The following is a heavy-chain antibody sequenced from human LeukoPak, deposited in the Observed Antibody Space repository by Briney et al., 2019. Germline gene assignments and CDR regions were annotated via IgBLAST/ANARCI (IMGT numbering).Heavy chain of an antibody. CDR2: ISSGGTYI. D-gene: IGHD6-6*01. V-gene: IGHV3-21*01. CDR1: GFTFSIYT. CDR3: AREEDSSTIRSSHGMDV. Sequence: GGSLRLPCATSGFTFSIYTMNWVRQAPGKGLEWVSCISSGGTYIYNADSVKGRFTISRDNAKNSLYLQMNNLRAEDTAVYYCAREEDSSTIRSSHGMDVWGQGTTVTVSS. J-gene: IGHJ6*02.